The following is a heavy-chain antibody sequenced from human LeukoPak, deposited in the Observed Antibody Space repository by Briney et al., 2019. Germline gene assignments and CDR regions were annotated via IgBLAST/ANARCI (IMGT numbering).Heavy chain of an antibody. CDR1: GYTFTSYA. CDR3: ARSIAARLKTYYYYMDV. CDR2: INAGNGNT. J-gene: IGHJ6*03. D-gene: IGHD6-6*01. Sequence: GASVKVSCKASGYTFTSYAMHWVRQAPGQRLEWMGWINAGNGNTKYSQEFQGRVTITADKPTSTAYMELSSLRSEDTAVYYCARSIAARLKTYYYYMDVWGKGATVTVSS. V-gene: IGHV1-3*03.